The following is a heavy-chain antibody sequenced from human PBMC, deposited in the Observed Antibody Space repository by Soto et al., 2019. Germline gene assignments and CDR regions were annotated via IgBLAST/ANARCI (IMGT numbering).Heavy chain of an antibody. V-gene: IGHV4-59*01. CDR3: AGFYYDFWSGSINYGMDV. J-gene: IGHJ6*02. Sequence: SETLSLTCTVSGGSISSYYWSWIRQPPGKGLEWIGYIYYSGSTNYNPSLKSRVTISVDTSKNHFSLKLSSVTAADTAVYYCAGFYYDFWSGSINYGMDVWGQGTTVTVSS. CDR2: IYYSGST. CDR1: GGSISSYY. D-gene: IGHD3-3*01.